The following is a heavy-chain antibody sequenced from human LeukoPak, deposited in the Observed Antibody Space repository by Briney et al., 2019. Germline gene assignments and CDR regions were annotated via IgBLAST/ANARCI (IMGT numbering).Heavy chain of an antibody. D-gene: IGHD2-2*01. CDR3: ARANFLYCSSSTCLFDY. CDR1: GYTFTDYY. CDR2: INPNDGDT. Sequence: ASVKVSCKASGYTFTDYYMHWVRQAPGQGFEWMGWINPNDGDTNYAQKFQGRVTMTRDTSISTAHMEVSRLRSDDTAVYYCARANFLYCSSSTCLFDYWGQGTMVTVSS. V-gene: IGHV1-2*02. J-gene: IGHJ4*02.